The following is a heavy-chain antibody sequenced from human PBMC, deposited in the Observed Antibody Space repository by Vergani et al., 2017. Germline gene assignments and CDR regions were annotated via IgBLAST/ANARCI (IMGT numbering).Heavy chain of an antibody. CDR1: GFTFSTYG. V-gene: IGHV3-30*18. D-gene: IGHD6-13*01. CDR3: AKDEYSSSWYYFDY. J-gene: IGHJ4*02. Sequence: QVQLVESGGGVVQPWRSLRLSCAASGFTFSTYGMHWVRQAPGKGLEWVAVISYDGSNKYYADSVKGRFTISRDNSKNTLYLQMNSLRAEDTAVYYCAKDEYSSSWYYFDYWGQGTLVTVSS. CDR2: ISYDGSNK.